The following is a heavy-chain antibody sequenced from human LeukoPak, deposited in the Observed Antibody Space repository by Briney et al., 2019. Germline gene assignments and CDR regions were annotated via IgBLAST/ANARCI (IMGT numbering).Heavy chain of an antibody. D-gene: IGHD3-10*01. J-gene: IGHJ4*02. CDR2: IYYSGST. V-gene: IGHV4-59*01. CDR1: GGSISSYY. CDR3: ARGRSGSEFDY. Sequence: SETLSLTCTVSGGSISSYYWSWIRQPPGKGLEWIGYIYYSGSTNYDPSLKSRVTISVDTSKNQFSLKLSSVTAADTAVYYCARGRSGSEFDYWGQGTLVTVSS.